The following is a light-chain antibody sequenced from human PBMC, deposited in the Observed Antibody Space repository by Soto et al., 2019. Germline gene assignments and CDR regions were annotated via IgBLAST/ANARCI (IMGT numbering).Light chain of an antibody. CDR1: QSITSW. Sequence: IQMTQSPSTVSASVGDRGTINCRASQSITSWLAWYQQKPGRAPKLLIYDASSLESGVPSRFSGSGSGTEFTLTISSLQLDYFATYYCQQYNSFSRTFGQGTKVDIK. CDR2: DAS. CDR3: QQYNSFSRT. J-gene: IGKJ1*01. V-gene: IGKV1-5*01.